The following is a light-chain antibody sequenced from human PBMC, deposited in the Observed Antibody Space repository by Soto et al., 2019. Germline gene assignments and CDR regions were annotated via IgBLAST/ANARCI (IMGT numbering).Light chain of an antibody. J-gene: IGLJ1*01. CDR2: EVS. CDR1: SSVVGGYNY. Sequence: QSALTQPASVSGSPGQSITISCTGTSSVVGGYNYVSWYQQHPGKAPKLMIYEVSNRPSGVSNRFSGSKSGNTASLTISGLQAEDEADYFCSSYGSTSTRYVFGTGPKVTVL. V-gene: IGLV2-14*01. CDR3: SSYGSTSTRYV.